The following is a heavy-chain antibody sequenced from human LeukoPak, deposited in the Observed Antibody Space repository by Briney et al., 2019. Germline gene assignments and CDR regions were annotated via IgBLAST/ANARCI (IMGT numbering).Heavy chain of an antibody. Sequence: SETLSLTCTVSGGSISSSSYYWGWIRQPPGKGLEWIGSIYYSGSTYYNPSLKSRVTISVDTSKNKFSLKLWSVTAADTAVYYCARDRRQQPLIDYWGQGTLVTVSS. CDR1: GGSISSSSYY. J-gene: IGHJ4*02. CDR3: ARDRRQQPLIDY. D-gene: IGHD6-25*01. V-gene: IGHV4-39*07. CDR2: IYYSGST.